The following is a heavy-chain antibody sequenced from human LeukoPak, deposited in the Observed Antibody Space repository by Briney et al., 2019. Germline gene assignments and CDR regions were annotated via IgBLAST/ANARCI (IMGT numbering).Heavy chain of an antibody. J-gene: IGHJ4*02. CDR1: GYTFINYG. CDR3: AKDDAGLPDY. CDR2: ISYDGSDT. D-gene: IGHD5-12*01. Sequence: GGSLRLSCAASGYTFINYGMHWVRQAPGRGLEWVAVISYDGSDTFYTDSVKGRFTISRDDAKNTVSLHMNSLRVEDTAVYYCAKDDAGLPDYWGQGTLVTVSS. V-gene: IGHV3-30*18.